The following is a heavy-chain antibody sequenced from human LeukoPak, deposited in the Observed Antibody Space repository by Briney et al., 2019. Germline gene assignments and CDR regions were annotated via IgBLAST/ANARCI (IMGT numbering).Heavy chain of an antibody. D-gene: IGHD3-9*01. J-gene: IGHJ4*02. Sequence: GGSLRLSCVGSGFTFGNYAMNWVRQAPGKGLEWVAAISGRGGDAFYADSVKGRFTFSRDNSKNTMFLQMNSLRAEDTALYYCAKEARDILTHYYWGSQFDYWGQGTLVIVSS. V-gene: IGHV3-23*01. CDR2: ISGRGGDA. CDR1: GFTFGNYA. CDR3: AKEARDILTHYYWGSQFDY.